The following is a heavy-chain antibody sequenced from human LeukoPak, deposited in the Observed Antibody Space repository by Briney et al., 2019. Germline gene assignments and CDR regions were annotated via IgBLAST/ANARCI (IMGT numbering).Heavy chain of an antibody. CDR2: MYYSGST. CDR3: ARGPPDFYNSGSYYNGYNWFDS. D-gene: IGHD3-10*01. J-gene: IGHJ5*01. Sequence: SETLSLTCTVSGGSISSSSYYWGWIRQPPGKGLEWIGSMYYSGSTYYNPSLKSRVTISVDTSKNQFSLTLTSVTAADTAVYYCARGPPDFYNSGSYYNGYNWFDSWGQGTLVTVSS. CDR1: GGSISSSSYY. V-gene: IGHV4-39*07.